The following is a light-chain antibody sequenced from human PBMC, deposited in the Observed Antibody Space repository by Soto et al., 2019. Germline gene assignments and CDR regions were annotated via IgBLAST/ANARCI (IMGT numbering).Light chain of an antibody. V-gene: IGKV3-20*01. CDR2: GAS. Sequence: EVVVTQSPGTLSLSPGERATLSCRASQSVTSDYLAWYQQKPGQSPRLLMSGASRRATGVPDRFSGSGSGTDFTLTIIRLEPEDFAVYYCQHYGHALWAFGQGTKVEIK. CDR3: QHYGHALWA. CDR1: QSVTSDY. J-gene: IGKJ1*01.